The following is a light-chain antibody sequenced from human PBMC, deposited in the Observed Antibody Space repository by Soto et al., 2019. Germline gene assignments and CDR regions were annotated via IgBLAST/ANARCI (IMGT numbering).Light chain of an antibody. J-gene: IGLJ2*01. V-gene: IGLV2-23*01. CDR2: EGS. Sequence: QSALTQPASVSGSPGQSITISCTGTSSDVGTHNLVSWYQQHPGKAPKLMIYEGSKRPSGVSNRLSGSKSGNTASLTISGLQAEDEADYYCCSYAGSRTVVFGGGTQLTV. CDR1: SSDVGTHNL. CDR3: CSYAGSRTVV.